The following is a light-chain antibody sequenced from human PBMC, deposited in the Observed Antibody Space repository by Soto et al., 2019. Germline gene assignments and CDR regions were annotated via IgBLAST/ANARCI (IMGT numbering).Light chain of an antibody. CDR3: HQLNSFPIT. V-gene: IGKV1-5*01. J-gene: IGKJ5*01. CDR1: QSISSW. Sequence: DTQMTQSPSTLSASLGDRVTITCRASQSISSWLAWYQQKPGKAPKLLIYDASSLESGVPSRFSGSGSGTEFTLTISSLQPEDFATYYCHQLNSFPITFGQGTRLEIK. CDR2: DAS.